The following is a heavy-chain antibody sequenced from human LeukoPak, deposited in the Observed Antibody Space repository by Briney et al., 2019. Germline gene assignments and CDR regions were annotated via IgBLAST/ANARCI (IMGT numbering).Heavy chain of an antibody. V-gene: IGHV4-39*01. CDR1: GGSISSRPYY. Sequence: SETLSLTCTVSGGSISSRPYYWGWVRHPPGQGLEWIGSISYSGSIHYNPSLKSRVTISVDTSRNHFSLRLSSVTAADTAVYYCATLEIGDYYFDYWGQGPLFPVSS. D-gene: IGHD3-16*01. CDR3: ATLEIGDYYFDY. J-gene: IGHJ4*02. CDR2: ISYSGSI.